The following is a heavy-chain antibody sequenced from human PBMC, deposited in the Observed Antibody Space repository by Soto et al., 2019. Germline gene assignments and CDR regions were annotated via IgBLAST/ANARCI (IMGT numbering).Heavy chain of an antibody. J-gene: IGHJ4*02. CDR1: GFTFSSNA. CDR2: ITNTGGDT. Sequence: GGSLRPSCAASGFTFSSNAMSWVRQAPGMGLEWVSVITNTGGDTLYADSVKGRFTISRDNFKNTLYLQMNSLRAEDTAIYYCARASGESYPGSRVFDSWGQGTRVTVSS. D-gene: IGHD3-10*01. CDR3: ARASGESYPGSRVFDS. V-gene: IGHV3-23*01.